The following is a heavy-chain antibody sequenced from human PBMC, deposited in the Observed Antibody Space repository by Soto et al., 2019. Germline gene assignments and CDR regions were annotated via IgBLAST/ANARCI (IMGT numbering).Heavy chain of an antibody. CDR3: ARTLYSSEYYFDY. D-gene: IGHD6-25*01. Sequence: PSETLSLTCTVSGGSISSYYWSWIRQPPGKGLEWIGYISYTGSTNYNPSLKSRVTISVDTSKNQFSLKLSSVTAADTAVYYCARTLYSSEYYFDYWGQGTQVTVSS. J-gene: IGHJ4*02. CDR1: GGSISSYY. CDR2: ISYTGST. V-gene: IGHV4-59*01.